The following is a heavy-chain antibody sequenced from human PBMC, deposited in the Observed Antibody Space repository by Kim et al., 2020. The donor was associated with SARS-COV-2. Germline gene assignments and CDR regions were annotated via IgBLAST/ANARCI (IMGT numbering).Heavy chain of an antibody. J-gene: IGHJ5*02. Sequence: YNPSLKSRVTISVDTSKNQFSLKLSSVTAADTAVYYCATFVSGWYYWFDPWGQGTLVTVSS. D-gene: IGHD6-19*01. V-gene: IGHV4-39*01. CDR3: ATFVSGWYYWFDP.